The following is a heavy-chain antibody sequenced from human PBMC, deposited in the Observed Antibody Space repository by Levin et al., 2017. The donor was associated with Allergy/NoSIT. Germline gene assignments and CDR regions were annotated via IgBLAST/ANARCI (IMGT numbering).Heavy chain of an antibody. CDR3: VRDLTPLASRPGDY. J-gene: IGHJ4*02. Sequence: ASVKVSCAASGFTLSIYPMSWVRQAPGKGLEWVANINQFGTEKTYVDSVKGRFTISRDNAKNSVHLEMNNLRAEDTAVYFCVRDLTPLASRPGDYWGQGTLVSVSS. D-gene: IGHD6-6*01. CDR1: GFTLSIYP. CDR2: INQFGTEK. V-gene: IGHV3-7*01.